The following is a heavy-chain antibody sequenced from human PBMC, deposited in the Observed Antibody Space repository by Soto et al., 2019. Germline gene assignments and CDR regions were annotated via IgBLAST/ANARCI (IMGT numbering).Heavy chain of an antibody. Sequence: PGGSLRLSCAASGFTFSSYGMHWVRQAPGKGLEWVAVISYDGSNKYYADSVKGRFTISRDNSKNTLYLQMNSLRAEDTAVYYCAKEFTVDTAMYYFDDWGQGTLVTVSS. CDR3: AKEFTVDTAMYYFDD. D-gene: IGHD5-18*01. V-gene: IGHV3-30*18. J-gene: IGHJ4*02. CDR2: ISYDGSNK. CDR1: GFTFSSYG.